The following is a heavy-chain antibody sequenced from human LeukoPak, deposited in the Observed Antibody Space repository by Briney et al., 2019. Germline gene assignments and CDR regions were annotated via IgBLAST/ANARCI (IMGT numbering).Heavy chain of an antibody. CDR2: ISSTGGYT. CDR3: ARRGESTNYGDYRFDS. D-gene: IGHD4-17*01. Sequence: SGGSLRLSCTVSGFTFSSYAMSWVRQAPGQGLEWVSAISSTGGYTYHADSVKSRFTISRDNSRNTLYLQMNSLRVEDTAVYYCARRGESTNYGDYRFDSWGQGTLVIVSS. V-gene: IGHV3-23*01. CDR1: GFTFSSYA. J-gene: IGHJ4*02.